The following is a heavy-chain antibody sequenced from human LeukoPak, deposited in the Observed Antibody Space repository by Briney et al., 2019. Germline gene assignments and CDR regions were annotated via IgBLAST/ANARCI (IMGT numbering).Heavy chain of an antibody. CDR1: GGTFSTFV. CDR2: ILPILDIP. Sequence: ASVKVSCKASGGTFSTFVFSWVRQAPGQGLEWMGRILPILDIPNYAQKFQGRVTITADKSTSTVSLELSSLGSEDTAVYYCARPLQVYDYDDYGWGVLDIWGQGTVVTVSS. D-gene: IGHD4-17*01. J-gene: IGHJ3*02. V-gene: IGHV1-69*04. CDR3: ARPLQVYDYDDYGWGVLDI.